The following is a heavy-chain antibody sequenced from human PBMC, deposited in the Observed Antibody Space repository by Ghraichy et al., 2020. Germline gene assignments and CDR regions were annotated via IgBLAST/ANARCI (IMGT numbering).Heavy chain of an antibody. Sequence: ASVKVSCKASGDTFTSHDINWVRQATGQGLEWMGWISAYNGNTNYAQKLQGRVTMTTDTSTSTAYMELRSLRSDDTAVYYCARDISGVLSGLGSNFDYWGQGTLATVSS. CDR1: GDTFTSHD. J-gene: IGHJ4*02. CDR3: ARDISGVLSGLGSNFDY. CDR2: ISAYNGNT. D-gene: IGHD3-10*01. V-gene: IGHV1-18*04.